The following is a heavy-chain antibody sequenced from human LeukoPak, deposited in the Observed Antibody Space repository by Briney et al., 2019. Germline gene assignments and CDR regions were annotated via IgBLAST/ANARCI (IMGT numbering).Heavy chain of an antibody. D-gene: IGHD1-26*01. CDR3: AKDRGSGSFWDAFDI. J-gene: IGHJ3*02. Sequence: GESLRLSCAASGFTFSSHAMSWVRQAPGKGLEWGSAISGSGGSTYYADYVKGRFTISRDNSKNTLYLQMSSLRGEVTAVYYCAKDRGSGSFWDAFDIWGQGTMVTVSS. V-gene: IGHV3-23*01. CDR1: GFTFSSHA. CDR2: ISGSGGST.